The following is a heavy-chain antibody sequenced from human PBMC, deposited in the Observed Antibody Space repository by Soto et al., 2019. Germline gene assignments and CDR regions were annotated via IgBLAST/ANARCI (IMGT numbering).Heavy chain of an antibody. CDR2: IEAGDGNT. Sequence: QVQLVQSGAEVKKPGASVKISCKASGYIFTTYTIHWVRQAPGQRLEWMGWIEAGDGNTRYSQRFQDRVTITRDASARTSYMELSSLRSEDTAVYYCAISSGWYALDIWGQGTMVIVSS. CDR1: GYIFTTYT. J-gene: IGHJ3*02. V-gene: IGHV1-3*01. D-gene: IGHD6-19*01. CDR3: AISSGWYALDI.